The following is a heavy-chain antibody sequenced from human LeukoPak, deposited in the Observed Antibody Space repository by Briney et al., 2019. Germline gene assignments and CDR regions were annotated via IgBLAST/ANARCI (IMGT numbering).Heavy chain of an antibody. CDR2: IYHSGST. D-gene: IGHD5-12*01. J-gene: IGHJ4*02. CDR3: AREWVATRNFDY. CDR1: GYSISSGYY. V-gene: IGHV4-38-2*02. Sequence: SETLSLTCTVSGYSISSGYYWGWIRQPPGKGLEWIGSIYHSGSTYYNPSLKSRVTISVDTSKNQFSLKLSSVTAADTAVYYCAREWVATRNFDYWGQGTLVTVSS.